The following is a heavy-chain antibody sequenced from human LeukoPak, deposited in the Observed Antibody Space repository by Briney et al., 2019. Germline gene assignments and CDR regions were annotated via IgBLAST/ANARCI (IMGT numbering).Heavy chain of an antibody. Sequence: GGSLRLSCAASGFTFSIYGMSWVRQAPGKGLEWVSHILSGGSTYYADSVKGRFTVSRDNAKNSLYLQMNSLRAEDTAVYYCARAYSSWGQGTLVTVSS. CDR2: ILSGGST. D-gene: IGHD5-18*01. J-gene: IGHJ4*02. V-gene: IGHV3-23*01. CDR3: ARAYSS. CDR1: GFTFSIYG.